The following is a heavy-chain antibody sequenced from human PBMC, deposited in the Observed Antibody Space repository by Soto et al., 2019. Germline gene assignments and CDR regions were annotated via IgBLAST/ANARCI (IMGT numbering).Heavy chain of an antibody. V-gene: IGHV5-51*01. CDR1: GYSFTSYW. D-gene: IGHD5-18*01. CDR3: ARQFLRGYSYGYYFDY. CDR2: IYPGDSDT. J-gene: IGHJ4*02. Sequence: PGESLKISCKGSGYSFTSYWIGWVRQMPGKGLKWMGIIYPGDSDTRYSPSFQGQVTISADKSINTAYLHWSSLKASDTAMYYCARQFLRGYSYGYYFDYWGQGTLVTVSS.